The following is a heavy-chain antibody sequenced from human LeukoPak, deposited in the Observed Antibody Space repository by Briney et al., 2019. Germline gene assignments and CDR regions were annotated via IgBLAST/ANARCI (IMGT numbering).Heavy chain of an antibody. CDR3: TTYVPPSGY. Sequence: GGSLRLSCAASGFTFSNAWMSWVRQAPGKGLEWVGRIKSKTDSGTTDYAAPVKGRFTISRDDSKNTLYLQMNSLKTEDTAVYYCTTYVPPSGYWGQGTLVTVSS. CDR2: IKSKTDSGTT. D-gene: IGHD3-10*01. J-gene: IGHJ4*02. V-gene: IGHV3-15*01. CDR1: GFTFSNAW.